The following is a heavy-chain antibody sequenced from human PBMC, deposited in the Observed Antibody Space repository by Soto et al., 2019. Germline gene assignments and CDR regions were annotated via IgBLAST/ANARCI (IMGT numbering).Heavy chain of an antibody. CDR2: IYYSGST. Sequence: SETLSLTCTVSGGSISSYYWSWIRQPPGKGLEWIGYIYYSGSTNYNPSLKSRVTISVDTSKNQFSLKLSSVTAADTAVYYCARDRTITSKYCSSTSCPNRWFDPWGQGTLVTVSS. J-gene: IGHJ5*02. D-gene: IGHD2-2*01. CDR3: ARDRTITSKYCSSTSCPNRWFDP. V-gene: IGHV4-59*01. CDR1: GGSISSYY.